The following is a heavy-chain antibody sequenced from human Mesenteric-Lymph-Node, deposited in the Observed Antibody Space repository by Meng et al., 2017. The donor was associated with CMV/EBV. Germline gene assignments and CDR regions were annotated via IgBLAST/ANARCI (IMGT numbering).Heavy chain of an antibody. J-gene: IGHJ3*02. CDR1: GGTFSSYA. V-gene: IGHV1-8*02. D-gene: IGHD4-23*01. CDR3: ARDASVVTGAFDI. CDR2: INPNSGGT. Sequence: ASVKVSCKASGGTFSSYAISWVRQAPGQGLEWMGWINPNSGGTNYAQMFQGRVTMTRDTSTSTVYMELSSLRSEDTAVYYCARDASVVTGAFDIWGQGTMVTVSS.